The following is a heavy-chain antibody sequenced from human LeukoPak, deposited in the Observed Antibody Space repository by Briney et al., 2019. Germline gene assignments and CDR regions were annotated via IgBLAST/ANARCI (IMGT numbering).Heavy chain of an antibody. J-gene: IGHJ4*02. CDR3: ARVLPGDGYSYGY. CDR1: GYTFTDYY. V-gene: IGHV1-2*02. D-gene: IGHD5-18*01. Sequence: ASVKVSCKTSGYTFTDYYMHWVRQAPGQGLEYMGWINPNSGGTDYAQKFQGRVTMTRDSSISTAYTELSRLRSDDTAVYYCARVLPGDGYSYGYWGQGTLVTVSS. CDR2: INPNSGGT.